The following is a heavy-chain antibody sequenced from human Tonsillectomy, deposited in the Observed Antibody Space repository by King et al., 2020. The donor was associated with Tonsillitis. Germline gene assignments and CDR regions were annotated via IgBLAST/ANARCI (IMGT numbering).Heavy chain of an antibody. J-gene: IGHJ4*02. D-gene: IGHD6-13*01. CDR3: ARGYSSTWVFDY. CDR1: GGSISSSSYY. CDR2: IYYSGST. V-gene: IGHV4-39*01. Sequence: QLQESGPGLVKPSETLSLTCTVSGGSISSSSYYWGWIRQPPGKGLEWIGSIYYSGSTYYNPSLKSRVTISIHTSKNQFSLKLSSVTAADTAVYYCARGYSSTWVFDYWGQGTLVTVSS.